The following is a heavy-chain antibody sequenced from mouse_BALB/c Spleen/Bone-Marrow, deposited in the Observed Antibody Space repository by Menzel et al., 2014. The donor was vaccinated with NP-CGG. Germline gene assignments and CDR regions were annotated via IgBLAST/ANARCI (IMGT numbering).Heavy chain of an antibody. V-gene: IGHV1-7*01. CDR1: GYTFXSYW. D-gene: IGHD2-4*01. CDR2: INPSTGYT. CDR3: ERSGDYGQSDY. Sequence: VQGVESGAELAKPGASVKMSCKASGYTFXSYWMHWVKQRPGQGLEWIGYINPSTGYTEYNQKFKDKATLTADKSSSTAYMQLSSLTSEDSAVYYCERSGDYGQSDYWGQGTTLTVSS. J-gene: IGHJ2*01.